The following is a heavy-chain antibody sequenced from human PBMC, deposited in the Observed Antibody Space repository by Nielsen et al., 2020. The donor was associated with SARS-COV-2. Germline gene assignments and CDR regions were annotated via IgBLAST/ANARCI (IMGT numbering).Heavy chain of an antibody. D-gene: IGHD1-1*01. J-gene: IGHJ5*02. Sequence: GGSLRLSCAASGFSFRTSWTNWVRQGPGKRLEWVANIHPDGSVKRHVDSVMGRFTISRDNARDSLYLQMNNLRAEDTAIYYCLQGGAAWGQGTLVTVSS. V-gene: IGHV3-7*05. CDR1: GFSFRTSW. CDR2: IHPDGSVK. CDR3: LQGGAA.